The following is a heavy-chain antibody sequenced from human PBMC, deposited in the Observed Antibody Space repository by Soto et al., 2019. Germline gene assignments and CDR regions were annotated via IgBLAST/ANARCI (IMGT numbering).Heavy chain of an antibody. CDR1: GGTFSSYA. Sequence: QVQLVQSGAEVKKPGSSVKVSCKASGGTFSSYAISWVRQAPGQGLEWMGGIIPIFGTANYAQKFQGRVTITADESTSTAYMELSSLRSEDTAVYYCARGEEGVRWPPYYYGTDVWGQGTTVTVSS. D-gene: IGHD4-17*01. V-gene: IGHV1-69*12. J-gene: IGHJ6*02. CDR3: ARGEEGVRWPPYYYGTDV. CDR2: IIPIFGTA.